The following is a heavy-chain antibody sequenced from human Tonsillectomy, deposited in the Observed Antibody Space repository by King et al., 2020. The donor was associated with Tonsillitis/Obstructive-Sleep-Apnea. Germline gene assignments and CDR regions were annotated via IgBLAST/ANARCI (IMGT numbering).Heavy chain of an antibody. CDR2: ISRSGSTI. D-gene: IGHD3-16*01. CDR1: GFTFSSYE. V-gene: IGHV3-48*03. Sequence: VQLVESGGGLVQPGGSLRLSCAASGFTFSSYELNWVRQAPGKGLEWVSYISRSGSTIYYADSVKGRFTISRDNAKNSLYLQMNSLRAEDTAVYYCARLYPYYFDYWGQGTLVTVSS. CDR3: ARLYPYYFDY. J-gene: IGHJ4*02.